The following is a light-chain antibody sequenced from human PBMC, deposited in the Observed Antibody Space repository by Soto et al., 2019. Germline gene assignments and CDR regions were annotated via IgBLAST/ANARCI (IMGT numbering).Light chain of an antibody. CDR1: QSVSSSY. Sequence: EIVLTQSPGTLSLSPGERATLSCRASQSVSSSYLAWYQQKPGQAPRLLIYGASSRAAGIPDRFSGSGSGTDFTLIISRLEPEDFAVYYGEQYGSSPPYTCGQGTKLEIK. J-gene: IGKJ2*01. V-gene: IGKV3-20*01. CDR2: GAS. CDR3: EQYGSSPPYT.